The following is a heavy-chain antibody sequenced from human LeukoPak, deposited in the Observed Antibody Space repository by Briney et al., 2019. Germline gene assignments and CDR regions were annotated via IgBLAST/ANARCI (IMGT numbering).Heavy chain of an antibody. J-gene: IGHJ6*03. V-gene: IGHV3-11*01. D-gene: IGHD3-16*02. CDR2: ISSSGSTI. Sequence: PGGSLRLSCAASGFTFSDYYMSWLRQAPGKGLEWVSYISSSGSTIYYADSVKGRFTISRDNAKNSLYLQMNGLRAEDTAVYYWARDHCYIWGSYRPGYYMAVWGKGTTVTVSS. CDR3: ARDHCYIWGSYRPGYYMAV. CDR1: GFTFSDYY.